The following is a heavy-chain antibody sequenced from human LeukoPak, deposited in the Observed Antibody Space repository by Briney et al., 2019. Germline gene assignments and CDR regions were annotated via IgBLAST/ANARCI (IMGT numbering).Heavy chain of an antibody. CDR1: GFTFSSYA. D-gene: IGHD5-24*01. V-gene: IGHV3-23*01. Sequence: PGGSLRLSCAASGFTFSSYAMSWVRQAPGKGLEWVSAISGSGGSTYYADSVKGRFTISRDNSKNTLYLQMNSLRAEDTAVYYCAKDSFSAQQMAPGYFDDWGQGTLVTVSS. CDR3: AKDSFSAQQMAPGYFDD. J-gene: IGHJ4*02. CDR2: ISGSGGST.